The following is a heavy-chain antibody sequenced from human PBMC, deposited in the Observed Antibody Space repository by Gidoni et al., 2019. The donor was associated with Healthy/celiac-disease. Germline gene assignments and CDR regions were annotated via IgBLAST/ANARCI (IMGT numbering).Heavy chain of an antibody. CDR2: LRYDGSNK. Sequence: QVQLVKSGGGVVQPGESLRLSCAASGFTFSSYCMHWVPQAPGKGLVWFALLRYDGSNKYSADSVKGRFTICRDNSQHTLYLQMNSLRAEDTAVYYCAKMAWFDPWGQGTLVTVPS. CDR1: GFTFSSYC. V-gene: IGHV3-30*02. CDR3: AKMAWFDP. J-gene: IGHJ5*02.